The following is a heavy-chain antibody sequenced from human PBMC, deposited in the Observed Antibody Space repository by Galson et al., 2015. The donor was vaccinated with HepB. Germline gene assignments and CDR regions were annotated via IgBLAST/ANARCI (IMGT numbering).Heavy chain of an antibody. CDR1: GFTFSNYA. J-gene: IGHJ5*02. V-gene: IGHV3-23*01. CDR3: AKEGVVTTSGAWFHP. Sequence: SLRLSCAASGFTFSNYAMNWVRRAPGEGLEWVSGISGSGGSTYYADSVKGRFTTSRDNSKNTLYLQMKSLRDKDTAVYYCAKEGVVTTSGAWFHPWGQGTLVTVSS. CDR2: ISGSGGST. D-gene: IGHD4-23*01.